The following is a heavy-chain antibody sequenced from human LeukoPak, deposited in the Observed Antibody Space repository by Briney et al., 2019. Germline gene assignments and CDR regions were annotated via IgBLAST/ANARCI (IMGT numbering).Heavy chain of an antibody. Sequence: ASVKVSCKASGYTFTNYGFSWVRQAPGQGLEWMGWTSAYSGNTNYAQKFQGRVTMTTDTSTNTAYMELGGLRSADKAVYYCARGQEWNYAFDIWGQGTMVTVSS. CDR3: ARGQEWNYAFDI. J-gene: IGHJ3*02. D-gene: IGHD1-7*01. CDR2: TSAYSGNT. V-gene: IGHV1-18*01. CDR1: GYTFTNYG.